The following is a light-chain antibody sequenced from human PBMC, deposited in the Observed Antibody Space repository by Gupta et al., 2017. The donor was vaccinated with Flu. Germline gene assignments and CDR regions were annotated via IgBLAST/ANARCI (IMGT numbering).Light chain of an antibody. Sequence: DIQLTQSPSSLSASLGDRVTITCRASQLISRYLNWYQQKPGKAPKLLISSASRVKSGVPSRFRGSGSGTEFTLTISGRQPEDSATYYCQQRDSRPWTFGQGTKVEVK. CDR1: QLISRY. CDR3: QQRDSRPWT. J-gene: IGKJ1*01. CDR2: SAS. V-gene: IGKV1-39*01.